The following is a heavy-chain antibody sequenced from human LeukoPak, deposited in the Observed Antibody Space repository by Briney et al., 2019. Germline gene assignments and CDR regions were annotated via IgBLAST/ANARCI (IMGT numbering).Heavy chain of an antibody. CDR1: GFTFSSYS. V-gene: IGHV3-21*04. Sequence: TGGSLRLSCAASGFTFSSYSMNWVRQAPGKGLEWVSSISSSSSYIYYADSVKGRFTFSRDNSKNTLDLQMNSLRDEDTALYYCARGLTAISFIDYWGQGTLVTVSS. D-gene: IGHD2-21*02. CDR3: ARGLTAISFIDY. CDR2: ISSSSSYI. J-gene: IGHJ4*02.